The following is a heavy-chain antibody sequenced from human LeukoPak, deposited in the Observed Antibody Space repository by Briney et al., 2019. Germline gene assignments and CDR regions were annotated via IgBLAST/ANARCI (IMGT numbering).Heavy chain of an antibody. J-gene: IGHJ6*03. CDR1: GYTFTTYV. Sequence: ASVKVSCKASGYTFTTYVLNWVRQAPGQGFEWMGFINTYTRDPTYAQGFTGRFVFSLDTSVSTAYLQISSLKAEDTAVYYCARGLDGSDYYYYYMDVWGKGTTVTVSS. CDR3: ARGLDGSDYYYYYMDV. V-gene: IGHV7-4-1*02. D-gene: IGHD3-10*01. CDR2: INTYTRDP.